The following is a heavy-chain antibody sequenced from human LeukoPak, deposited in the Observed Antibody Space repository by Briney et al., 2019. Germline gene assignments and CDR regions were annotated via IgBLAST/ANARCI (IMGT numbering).Heavy chain of an antibody. D-gene: IGHD5-24*01. J-gene: IGHJ5*02. V-gene: IGHV3-23*01. Sequence: AGGSLRLSCAASGFTFSNYAMSWVRQAPGKGLEWVSGISGSGDNTYYADSVKGRFTISRDNAKNTLNLQMNNLGAEDTAIYYRARGRWLQFGGEQNRFDPWGRGTLVTVSS. CDR2: ISGSGDNT. CDR1: GFTFSNYA. CDR3: ARGRWLQFGGEQNRFDP.